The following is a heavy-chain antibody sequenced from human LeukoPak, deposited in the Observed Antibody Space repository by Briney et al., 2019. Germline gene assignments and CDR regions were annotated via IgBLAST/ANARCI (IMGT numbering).Heavy chain of an antibody. V-gene: IGHV1-8*01. CDR3: ARGPLYYYGSGSYYNVGFDP. Sequence: ASVKVSCKASGYTFTSYDINWVRQATGQGLEWMGWMNPNRGNTGYAQKFQGRVTMTRNTSISTAYMELSSLRSEDTAVYYCARGPLYYYGSGSYYNVGFDPWGQGTLVTVSS. D-gene: IGHD3-10*01. CDR2: MNPNRGNT. CDR1: GYTFTSYD. J-gene: IGHJ5*02.